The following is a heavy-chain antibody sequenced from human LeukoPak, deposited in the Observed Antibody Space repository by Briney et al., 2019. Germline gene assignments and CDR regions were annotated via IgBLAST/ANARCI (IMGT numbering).Heavy chain of an antibody. V-gene: IGHV4-31*02. Sequence: PSETLSLICSVSGNSVINDNSIWSWIRQHPEKGLEWIGHFHPSGTTYYNPSLRSRLTISIDTSNNHFSLEMTSMTAADTAVYYCTKGADDYKNGYWGQGTLVTVSS. D-gene: IGHD5-24*01. J-gene: IGHJ1*01. CDR1: GNSVINDNSI. CDR2: FHPSGTT. CDR3: TKGADDYKNGY.